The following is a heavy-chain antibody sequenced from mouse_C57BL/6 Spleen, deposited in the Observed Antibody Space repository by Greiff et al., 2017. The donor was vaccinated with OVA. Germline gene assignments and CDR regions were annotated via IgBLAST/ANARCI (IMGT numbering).Heavy chain of an antibody. D-gene: IGHD4-1*01. V-gene: IGHV1-63*01. CDR1: GYTFTNYW. CDR3: ARRMGRDAMDY. J-gene: IGHJ4*01. Sequence: VQLQQSGAELVRPGTSVKMSCKASGYTFTNYWIGWAKQRPGHGLEWIGDIYPGGGYTNYNEKFKGKATLTADKSSSTAYMQFSSLTSEDSAIYYCARRMGRDAMDYWGQGTSVTVSS. CDR2: IYPGGGYT.